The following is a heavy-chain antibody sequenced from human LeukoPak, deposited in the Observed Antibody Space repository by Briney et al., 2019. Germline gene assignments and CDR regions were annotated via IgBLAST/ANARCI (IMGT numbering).Heavy chain of an antibody. J-gene: IGHJ3*02. D-gene: IGHD6-13*01. CDR1: GYTFTNYD. Sequence: ASVKVSCKASGYTFTNYDINWVGQATGQGMEWMGWSKTISGYTGYTQNFQGRVTMTADTSISTAYMELSSLKSEDAAVYYCARGNRLYPSSWPSLPFDIWGQGTMVTVSS. V-gene: IGHV1-8*01. CDR3: ARGNRLYPSSWPSLPFDI. CDR2: SKTISGYT.